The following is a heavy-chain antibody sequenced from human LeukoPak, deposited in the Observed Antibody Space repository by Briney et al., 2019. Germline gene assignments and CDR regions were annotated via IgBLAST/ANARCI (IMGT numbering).Heavy chain of an antibody. D-gene: IGHD6-6*01. CDR3: ARGVYSSSSSGEYAFDI. Sequence: PGGSLRLSCAASGFTFSSYSMNWVRQAPGKGLEWVSSISSSSSYIYYADSVKGRFTISRDNAKNSLYLQMNSLRSDDTAVYYCARGVYSSSSSGEYAFDIWGQGTMVTVSS. CDR1: GFTFSSYS. CDR2: ISSSSSYI. V-gene: IGHV3-21*04. J-gene: IGHJ3*02.